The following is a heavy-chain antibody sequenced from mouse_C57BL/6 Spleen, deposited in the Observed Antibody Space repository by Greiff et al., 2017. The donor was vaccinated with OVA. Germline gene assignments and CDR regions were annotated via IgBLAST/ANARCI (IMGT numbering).Heavy chain of an antibody. J-gene: IGHJ4*01. V-gene: IGHV1-22*01. CDR1: GYTFTDYN. D-gene: IGHD1-1*01. CDR3: ARSNYYGSSYRYYAMDY. CDR2: INPNNGGT. Sequence: EVKLQESGPELVKPGASVKMSCKASGYTFTDYNMHWVKQSHGKSLEWIGYINPNNGGTSYNQKFKGKATLTVNKSSSTAYMELRSLTSEDSAVYYCARSNYYGSSYRYYAMDYWGQGTSVTVSS.